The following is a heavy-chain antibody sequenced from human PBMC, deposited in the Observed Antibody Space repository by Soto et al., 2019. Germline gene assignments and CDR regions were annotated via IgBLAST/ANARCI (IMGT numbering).Heavy chain of an antibody. CDR1: GFTLSGYA. CDR3: SRRARPDFYYMDV. V-gene: IGHV3-64*01. Sequence: EVQLAESGGGLAQPGGSLRLSCAASGFTLSGYAMDWVRQAPGKGLEYVSGISSNGVGTYYANSVQGRFTISRDNSKNTVYLQMGRLGPEDMGVYYRSRRARPDFYYMDVWGKGTTVTVSS. CDR2: ISSNGVGT. J-gene: IGHJ6*03. D-gene: IGHD6-6*01.